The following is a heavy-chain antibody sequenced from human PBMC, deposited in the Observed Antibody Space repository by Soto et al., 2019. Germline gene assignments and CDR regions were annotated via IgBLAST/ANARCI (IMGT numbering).Heavy chain of an antibody. J-gene: IGHJ6*03. CDR3: ARGGKQLRNYYYYYYMDV. Sequence: QVQLQQWGAGLLKPSETLSLTCAVSGGSFSGYYWSWIRQPPGKGLEWIGEINHSGSTNYNPSLKSRVTISVDTSKNQFSRKLSSVTAADTAVYYCARGGKQLRNYYYYYYMDVWGKGTTVTVSS. CDR2: INHSGST. CDR1: GGSFSGYY. V-gene: IGHV4-34*01. D-gene: IGHD6-6*01.